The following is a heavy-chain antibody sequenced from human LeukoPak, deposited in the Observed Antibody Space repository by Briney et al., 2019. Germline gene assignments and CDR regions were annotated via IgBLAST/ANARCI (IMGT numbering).Heavy chain of an antibody. CDR2: INHRGST. CDR3: ARHGDDFGVDY. CDR1: GGSFSGYY. D-gene: IGHD4-17*01. J-gene: IGHJ4*02. V-gene: IGHV4-34*01. Sequence: SESLSLTCAVYGGSFSGYYWSWIRQPPGKGLEWIGEINHRGSTNYNPSLKSRVTISVDTSKNQFSLKLSSVTAADTAVYYCARHGDDFGVDYWGQGTLVTVSS.